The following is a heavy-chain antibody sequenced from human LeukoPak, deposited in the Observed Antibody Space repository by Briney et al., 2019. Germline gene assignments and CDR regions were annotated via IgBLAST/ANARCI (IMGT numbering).Heavy chain of an antibody. CDR2: IYYSGST. J-gene: IGHJ4*02. Sequence: ETLSLTCTVSGGSISSSFYYWNWIRQPPGKGLDWIGYIYYSGSTNYNPSLKSRVTMSLDTSKNQFSLKLSSVTAADTAVYYCARVTMVSSSIDYWGQGTLVTVSS. CDR1: GGSISSSFYY. D-gene: IGHD6-6*01. V-gene: IGHV4-61*01. CDR3: ARVTMVSSSIDY.